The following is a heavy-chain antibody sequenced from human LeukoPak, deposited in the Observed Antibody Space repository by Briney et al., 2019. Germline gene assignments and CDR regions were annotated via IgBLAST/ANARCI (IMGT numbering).Heavy chain of an antibody. J-gene: IGHJ4*02. V-gene: IGHV3-48*04. CDR3: ARDHNYAFDN. CDR2: IGISSGNT. CDR1: GFTFSDYS. Sequence: GGSLRLSCAASGFTFSDYSMNWVRQAPGKGLEWISWIGISSGNTKYAHSVKGRFTISGDNAKNSLYLQMNSLRVEDTAVYYCARDHNYAFDNWGQGTLVTVSS. D-gene: IGHD1-1*01.